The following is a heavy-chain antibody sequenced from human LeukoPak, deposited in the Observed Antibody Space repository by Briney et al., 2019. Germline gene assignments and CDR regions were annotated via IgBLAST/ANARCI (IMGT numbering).Heavy chain of an antibody. D-gene: IGHD4-17*01. Sequence: SETLSLTCTDSGGSISSGSYYWSWIRQPAGKGLEWIGCIYTSGSTNYNPSLKSRVTISVDTSKNQFSLKLSSVTAADTAVYYCARAHGDYIDYWGQGTLVTVSS. CDR1: GGSISSGSYY. V-gene: IGHV4-61*02. J-gene: IGHJ4*02. CDR2: IYTSGST. CDR3: ARAHGDYIDY.